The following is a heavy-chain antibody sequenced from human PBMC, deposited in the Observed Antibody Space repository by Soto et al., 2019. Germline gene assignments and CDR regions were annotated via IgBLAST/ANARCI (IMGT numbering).Heavy chain of an antibody. J-gene: IGHJ3*02. D-gene: IGHD7-27*01. CDR1: GGSISSSSYY. Sequence: PSETLSLTCTVSGGSISSSSYYWGWIRQPPGKGLEWIGSIYYSGSTYYNPSLKSRVTISVDTSKNQFSLKLSSVTAADTAVYYCATYMGIRAPRYAFDIWGQGTMVTVSS. CDR2: IYYSGST. CDR3: ATYMGIRAPRYAFDI. V-gene: IGHV4-39*01.